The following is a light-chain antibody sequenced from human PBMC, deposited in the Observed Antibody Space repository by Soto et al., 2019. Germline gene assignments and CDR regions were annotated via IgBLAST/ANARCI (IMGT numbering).Light chain of an antibody. CDR1: SSDVGGYNY. CDR3: SSYAGSNSVV. Sequence: QSVLTQPRSVSGSPGQSVTISCTGTSSDVGGYNYVSWYQQHPGKAPKLMIYDVSTRPSGVPDRFSGSKSGNTASLTISGLQAEDEADYYCSSYAGSNSVVFGGGTKVTLL. J-gene: IGLJ2*01. V-gene: IGLV2-11*01. CDR2: DVS.